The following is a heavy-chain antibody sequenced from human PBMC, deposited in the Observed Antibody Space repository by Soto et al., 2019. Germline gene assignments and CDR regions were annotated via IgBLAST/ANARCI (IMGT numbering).Heavy chain of an antibody. V-gene: IGHV3-7*01. CDR2: IKEDGSQK. CDR3: ARDGRYCTWFDCRGDAFDI. CDR1: GFPFSSHW. Sequence: EVQLVESGGGLVQPGGSLRLSCEASGFPFSSHWMTWVRQAPGKGLEWVANIKEDGSQKYYLDSVRGRFTISRDNAKNSLSLHMNSLRAEDTAVYYCARDGRYCTWFDCRGDAFDIWGQGMLVTVSS. J-gene: IGHJ3*02. D-gene: IGHD2-8*01.